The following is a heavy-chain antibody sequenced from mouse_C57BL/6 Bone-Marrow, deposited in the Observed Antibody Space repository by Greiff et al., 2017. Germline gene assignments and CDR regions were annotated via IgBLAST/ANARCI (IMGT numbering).Heavy chain of an antibody. CDR2: INPNNGGT. CDR3: ARSGYYGSVDY. V-gene: IGHV1-22*01. D-gene: IGHD1-1*01. Sequence: EVQLQQSGPDLVKPGASVKMSCKASGYTFTDYNMHWVKQSHGKSLEWIGYINPNNGGTSYNQKFKGKATLTVNKSSSTAYMELRSLTSEDSAVYYCARSGYYGSVDYWGQGTTLTVSS. CDR1: GYTFTDYN. J-gene: IGHJ2*01.